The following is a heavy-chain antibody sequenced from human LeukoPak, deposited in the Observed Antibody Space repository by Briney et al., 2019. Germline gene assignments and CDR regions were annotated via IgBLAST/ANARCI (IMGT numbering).Heavy chain of an antibody. D-gene: IGHD6-13*01. V-gene: IGHV3-23*01. CDR3: AKDSGRIAAAGNQFDY. J-gene: IGHJ4*02. CDR1: RFTFSSYA. CDR2: ISGSGGST. Sequence: QPGGSLRLSCAASRFTFSSYAMSWVRQAPGKGLEWVSAISGSGGSTYYADSVKGRFTISRDNSKNTLYLQMNSLRAEDTAVYYCAKDSGRIAAAGNQFDYWGQGTLVTVSS.